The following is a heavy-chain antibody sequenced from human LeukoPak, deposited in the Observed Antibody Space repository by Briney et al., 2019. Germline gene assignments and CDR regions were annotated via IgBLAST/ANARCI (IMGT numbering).Heavy chain of an antibody. J-gene: IGHJ4*02. CDR2: ISSSSSYI. CDR3: ARAIPSSTSFDY. CDR1: GFTFSSYS. V-gene: IGHV3-21*01. Sequence: GGSLRLSCAASGFTFSSYSMNWVRQAPGKGLEWVSSISSSSSYIYYADSVKGRFTISRDNAKNSLYLQMNSLRAEGTAVYYCARAIPSSTSFDYWGQGTLVTVSS. D-gene: IGHD2-2*01.